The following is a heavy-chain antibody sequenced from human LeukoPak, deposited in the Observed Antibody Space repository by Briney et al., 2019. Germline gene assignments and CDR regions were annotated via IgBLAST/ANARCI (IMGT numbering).Heavy chain of an antibody. CDR1: GYTFTSYG. Sequence: EASVKVSCKASGYTFTSYGISWVRQAPGQGLEWMGWISAYNGNTNYAQKLQGRVTMSTDTSTSTAYMELRSLRSDDTAVYYCARLRFLEWLSTSDYWGQGTLVTVSS. CDR3: ARLRFLEWLSTSDY. CDR2: ISAYNGNT. J-gene: IGHJ4*02. V-gene: IGHV1-18*01. D-gene: IGHD3-3*01.